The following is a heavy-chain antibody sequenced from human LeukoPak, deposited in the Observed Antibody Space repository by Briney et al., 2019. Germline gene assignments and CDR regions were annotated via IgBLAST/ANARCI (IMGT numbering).Heavy chain of an antibody. Sequence: ASVKVSCKASGYTFTGYYMHWVRQAPGQGLEWMGWINPNSGGTNYAQKFQGRVTMTRDTSISTAYMELSRLRSDDTAVYYCARDGQAAAGPSGPLRPVDVWGQGTTVTVSS. J-gene: IGHJ6*02. D-gene: IGHD6-13*01. CDR3: ARDGQAAAGPSGPLRPVDV. V-gene: IGHV1-2*02. CDR2: INPNSGGT. CDR1: GYTFTGYY.